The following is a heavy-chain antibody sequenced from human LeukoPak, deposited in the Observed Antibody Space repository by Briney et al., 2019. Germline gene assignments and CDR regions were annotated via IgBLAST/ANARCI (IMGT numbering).Heavy chain of an antibody. V-gene: IGHV4-59*01. Sequence: PSETLSLTCAVYGGSFSDYYWSWIRQPPGKGLEWIGYIYHTGGTNYNPSLRGRVTISVDTSKNQFSLNLSSVAAADTAVYYCARVGDWNDLVYWGQGALVTVSS. CDR1: GGSFSDYY. CDR2: IYHTGGT. J-gene: IGHJ4*02. CDR3: ARVGDWNDLVY. D-gene: IGHD1-1*01.